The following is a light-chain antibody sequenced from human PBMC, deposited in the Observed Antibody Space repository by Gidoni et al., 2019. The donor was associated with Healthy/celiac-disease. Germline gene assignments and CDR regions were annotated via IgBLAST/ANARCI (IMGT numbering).Light chain of an antibody. Sequence: DIQMTQSPSSLSASVGDRVTITGRASQGISNYLAWYQQKPGKVPKPLIYAASTLQSGVPSRFSGSGSGTDFTLTISSLQPEDVATYYCQKYNSAPPLFTFGPGTKVDIK. J-gene: IGKJ3*01. CDR3: QKYNSAPPLFT. V-gene: IGKV1-27*01. CDR1: QGISNY. CDR2: AAS.